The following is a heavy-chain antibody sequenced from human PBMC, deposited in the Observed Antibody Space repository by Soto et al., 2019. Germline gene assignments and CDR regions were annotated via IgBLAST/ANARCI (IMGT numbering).Heavy chain of an antibody. Sequence: QVQLVQSGAEVKKPGASVRVSCKASGYTFTSYYIHWVRQAPGHGPEWMGMISPSSGGTDYAQKFQGRVTMATDTSTGTVYMELSSLRSEDTAVYYFTRSIITTAGTEAFDLWGQGTVVTVSS. CDR3: TRSIITTAGTEAFDL. D-gene: IGHD6-13*01. CDR1: GYTFTSYY. CDR2: ISPSSGGT. V-gene: IGHV1-46*03. J-gene: IGHJ3*01.